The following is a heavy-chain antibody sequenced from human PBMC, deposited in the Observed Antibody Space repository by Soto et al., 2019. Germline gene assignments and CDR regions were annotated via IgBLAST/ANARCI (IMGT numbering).Heavy chain of an antibody. V-gene: IGHV1-18*01. J-gene: IGHJ4*02. CDR1: GYTFTSYG. D-gene: IGHD2-2*01. CDR3: ARAGLLVVPADILHHDS. CDR2: ISAYNGNT. Sequence: ASVKVSCKASGYTFTSYGISWVRQAPGQGLEWMGWISAYNGNTNYAQKLQGRVTMTTDTSTSTAYMELRSLRSDDTAVYYCARAGLLVVPADILHHDSWGQGTLVTVSS.